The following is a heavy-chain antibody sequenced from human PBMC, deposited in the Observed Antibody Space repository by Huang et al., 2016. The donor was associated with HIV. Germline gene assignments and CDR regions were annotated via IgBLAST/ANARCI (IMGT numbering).Heavy chain of an antibody. CDR3: AKDYGRYSNYFDY. J-gene: IGHJ4*02. Sequence: EVQLVESGGVVVQPGGSLRLSCAGSGFTFDDYTMHWVRHSPGKGLEWGSLIRWDCFTTFYTDSVKGRFTVSRDNSKNSLYLQMNNLRTEDTAIYYCAKDYGRYSNYFDYWGQGTLVTVSS. CDR1: GFTFDDYT. D-gene: IGHD3-16*02. CDR2: IRWDCFTT. V-gene: IGHV3-43*01.